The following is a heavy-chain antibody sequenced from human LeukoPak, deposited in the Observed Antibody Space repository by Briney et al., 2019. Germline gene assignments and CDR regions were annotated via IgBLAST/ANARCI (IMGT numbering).Heavy chain of an antibody. D-gene: IGHD6-13*01. Sequence: GGSLRLSCADSGFTFSSYTMHWVRQAPGKGLEWVTTISYDGSNIYYADSVKGRFTISRDNSKSTLFLQMNSLRAEDTAVYYCARGLSQQLTNWFDPWGQGTLVTVSS. CDR1: GFTFSSYT. CDR2: ISYDGSNI. J-gene: IGHJ5*02. V-gene: IGHV3-30-3*01. CDR3: ARGLSQQLTNWFDP.